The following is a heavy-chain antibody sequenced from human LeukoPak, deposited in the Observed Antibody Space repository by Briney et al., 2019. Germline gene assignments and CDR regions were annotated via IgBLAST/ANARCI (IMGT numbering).Heavy chain of an antibody. Sequence: SETLSLTCTVSGGSVSSGSYYWSWIRQPPGKGLEWIVYIYYSGSTNYNPSLKSRVTISVDTSKNQFSLKLSSATAADTAVYYCARDPRIAAAGTFWFDPWGQGTLVTVSS. V-gene: IGHV4-61*01. CDR3: ARDPRIAAAGTFWFDP. CDR1: GGSVSSGSYY. D-gene: IGHD6-13*01. J-gene: IGHJ5*02. CDR2: IYYSGST.